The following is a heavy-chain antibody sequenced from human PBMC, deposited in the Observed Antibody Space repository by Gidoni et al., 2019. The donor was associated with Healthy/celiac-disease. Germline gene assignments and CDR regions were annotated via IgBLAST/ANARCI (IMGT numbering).Heavy chain of an antibody. CDR3: TTERVGRGVIIFPFHY. CDR2: IKSKTDGGTT. CDR1: GFTFSNAW. J-gene: IGHJ4*02. D-gene: IGHD3-10*01. Sequence: EVQLVASGGGLVKPGGSLSLSCAASGFTFSNAWMRWVRQATGKGLEWVGRIKSKTDGGTTDYAAPVKGRFTISRDDSKNTLYLQMNSLKTEDTAVYYCTTERVGRGVIIFPFHYWGQGTLVTVSS. V-gene: IGHV3-15*01.